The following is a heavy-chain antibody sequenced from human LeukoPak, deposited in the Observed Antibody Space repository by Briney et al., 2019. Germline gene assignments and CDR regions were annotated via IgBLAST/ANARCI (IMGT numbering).Heavy chain of an antibody. Sequence: GALSLSCAVSGFTFSSYAMSWVRRAPGKGLGWVSAISGSGGSTYYSDSVKGRFTISRHNSKNTLYLQMNSLRAEDTAVYYCASCSPFGYYFDYWGQGTLVTVSS. CDR1: GFTFSSYA. CDR2: ISGSGGST. V-gene: IGHV3-23*01. J-gene: IGHJ4*02. D-gene: IGHD3-16*01. CDR3: ASCSPFGYYFDY.